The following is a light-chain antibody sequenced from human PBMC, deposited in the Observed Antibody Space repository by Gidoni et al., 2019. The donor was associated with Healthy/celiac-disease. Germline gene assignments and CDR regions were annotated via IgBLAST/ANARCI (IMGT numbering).Light chain of an antibody. V-gene: IGKV1-9*01. CDR1: QGISSY. Sequence: DIQLTQSPSFLSASVGDRVTITCRASQGISSYLAWYQQKPGKAPKLLIYAASTSQGGVPSRFSGSGSGTEFTLTISSLQPEDFATYSCQQLSSSPLTFGPGTKVDIK. J-gene: IGKJ3*01. CDR3: QQLSSSPLT. CDR2: AAS.